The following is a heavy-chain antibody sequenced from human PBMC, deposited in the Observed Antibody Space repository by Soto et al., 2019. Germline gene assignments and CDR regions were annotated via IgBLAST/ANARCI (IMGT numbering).Heavy chain of an antibody. J-gene: IGHJ6*02. D-gene: IGHD3-10*01. CDR3: AIVITMVRGVPINYGMDV. Sequence: QVQLVQSGAEVKKPGASVKVSCKASGYTFTSYGIIWVRQAPGQGLEWMGWISAYNGNTNYAQKLQGRVTMTTDTSTSTAYMEMRSLRSDDTAVYYCAIVITMVRGVPINYGMDVWGQGTTVTVSS. CDR2: ISAYNGNT. V-gene: IGHV1-18*01. CDR1: GYTFTSYG.